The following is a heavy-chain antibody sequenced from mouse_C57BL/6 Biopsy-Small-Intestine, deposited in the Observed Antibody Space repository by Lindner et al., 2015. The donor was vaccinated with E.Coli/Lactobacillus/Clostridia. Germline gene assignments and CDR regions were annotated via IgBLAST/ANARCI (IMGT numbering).Heavy chain of an antibody. CDR1: GYTFTDNE. J-gene: IGHJ3*01. V-gene: IGHV1-15*01. CDR2: IDPETGGT. D-gene: IGHD6-2*01. CDR3: TRFSPSLLAWFAY. Sequence: VQLQESGAELVRPGASVTLSCKASGYTFTDNEMHWVKQTPVHGLEWIGAIDPETGGTAYNQKFMGKAILTADKSSSTAYMELRSLTSEDSAVYYCTRFSPSLLAWFAYWGQGTLVTVSA.